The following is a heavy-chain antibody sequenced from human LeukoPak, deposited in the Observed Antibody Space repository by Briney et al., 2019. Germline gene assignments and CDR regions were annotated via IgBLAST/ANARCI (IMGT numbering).Heavy chain of an antibody. Sequence: ALVKVSCKASGYTFTTYDIIWVRQATGQGLEWMGWMNPNSGNTGYAPKFQGRVTMTRDTPISTAYMELSSLRSEDTAVYFCARETTIPPYYFDYWGLGTPVIVSS. J-gene: IGHJ4*02. CDR2: MNPNSGNT. CDR3: ARETTIPPYYFDY. V-gene: IGHV1-8*01. CDR1: GYTFTTYD. D-gene: IGHD3-9*01.